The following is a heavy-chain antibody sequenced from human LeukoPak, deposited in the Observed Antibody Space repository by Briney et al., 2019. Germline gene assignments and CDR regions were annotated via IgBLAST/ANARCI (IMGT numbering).Heavy chain of an antibody. CDR2: IRYDGSNE. J-gene: IGHJ4*02. CDR3: AKDQRITMIVVVTPFDD. V-gene: IGHV3-30*02. D-gene: IGHD3-22*01. CDR1: GFTFSSYG. Sequence: GGSLRLSCAASGFTFSSYGMHWVRQAPGKGLEWVPFIRYDGSNEYYANSVKGRFTISRDNSKNTLYLQMNSLRPEDTAVYYCAKDQRITMIVVVTPFDDWGQGTLVTVSS.